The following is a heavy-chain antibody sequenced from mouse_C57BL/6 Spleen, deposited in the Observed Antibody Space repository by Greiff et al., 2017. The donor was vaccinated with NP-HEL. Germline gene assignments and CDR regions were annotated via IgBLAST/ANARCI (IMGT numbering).Heavy chain of an antibody. CDR2: ISSGSSTI. CDR3: ARMRRSYSNYAMDY. D-gene: IGHD2-5*01. J-gene: IGHJ4*01. Sequence: EVMLVESGGGLVKPGGSLKLSCAASGFTFSDYGMHWVRQAPEKGLEWVAYISSGSSTIYYADTVKGRFTISRDNAKNTLFLQMTSLRSEDTAMYYCARMRRSYSNYAMDYWGQGTSVTVSS. V-gene: IGHV5-17*01. CDR1: GFTFSDYG.